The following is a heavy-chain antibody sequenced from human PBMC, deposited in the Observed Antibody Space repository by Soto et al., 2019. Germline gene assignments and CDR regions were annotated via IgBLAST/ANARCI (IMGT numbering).Heavy chain of an antibody. J-gene: IGHJ6*02. Sequence: PGGSLRLSCAASGFTFSSYSMNWVRQAPGKGLEWVSYISSSSSTIYYADSVKGRFTISRDNAKNSLYLQMNSLRDEDMAVYYCARVGSYYDFWSGYRTGYGMDVWGQGTTVTVSS. CDR2: ISSSSSTI. CDR3: ARVGSYYDFWSGYRTGYGMDV. CDR1: GFTFSSYS. V-gene: IGHV3-48*02. D-gene: IGHD3-3*01.